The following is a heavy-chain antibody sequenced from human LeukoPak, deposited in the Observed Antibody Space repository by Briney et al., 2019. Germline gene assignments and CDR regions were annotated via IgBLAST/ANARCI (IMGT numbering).Heavy chain of an antibody. J-gene: IGHJ4*02. CDR2: IAHHGNDK. Sequence: GGSLRLSCVASGFPFNKNAMHWVRQGPGKGLEWVAYIAHHGNDKYYADSVKGRFTISRGNSKRTLFLQLNSLRLDDTAVYYCAKDGAWSCTDWGQGALVTVPT. D-gene: IGHD2-21*02. V-gene: IGHV3-30*02. CDR3: AKDGAWSCTD. CDR1: GFPFNKNA.